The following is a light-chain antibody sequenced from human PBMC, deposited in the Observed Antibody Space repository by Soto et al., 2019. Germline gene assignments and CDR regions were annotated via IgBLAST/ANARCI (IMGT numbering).Light chain of an antibody. CDR1: QSFSSN. CDR2: GAS. CDR3: QQYDNWPRT. Sequence: EIVLTQSPGTLSVSPGERATLSCLASQSFSSNLAWYHQKSGQAPRLLMYGASTRATGIPDRFSGSGSGTEFTLTISSLQSEDFAVYYCQQYDNWPRTFGQGTKVDI. V-gene: IGKV3-15*01. J-gene: IGKJ1*01.